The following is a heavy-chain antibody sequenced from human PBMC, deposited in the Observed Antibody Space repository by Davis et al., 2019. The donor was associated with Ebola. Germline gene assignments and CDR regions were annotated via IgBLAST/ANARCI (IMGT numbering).Heavy chain of an antibody. CDR2: IYYSGST. CDR3: ARKGPLGAAVPWGNWFDP. CDR1: GGSISSYY. V-gene: IGHV4-59*08. D-gene: IGHD6-13*01. J-gene: IGHJ5*02. Sequence: SETLSLTCTLSGGSISSYYWSWIPQPPGKGLEWIGYIYYSGSTNYNPPLKSRVTISVDTSKNHFSLKLSSVTAADTAVYYCARKGPLGAAVPWGNWFDPWGQGTLVTVSS.